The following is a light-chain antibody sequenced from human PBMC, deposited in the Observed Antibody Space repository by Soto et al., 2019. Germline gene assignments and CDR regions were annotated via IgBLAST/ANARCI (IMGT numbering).Light chain of an antibody. V-gene: IGKV3-15*01. CDR1: QSISTN. CDR3: HQYNNWPRT. J-gene: IGKJ4*01. CDR2: GAS. Sequence: EVVMTQSPATLSVSPGERATLSCRASQSISTNLAWYQQKPGQSPRVLIYGASTRATGISATFSGSGSGTEFTLTISSLQSEDFAVYYCHQYNNWPRTFGGGTKVEIK.